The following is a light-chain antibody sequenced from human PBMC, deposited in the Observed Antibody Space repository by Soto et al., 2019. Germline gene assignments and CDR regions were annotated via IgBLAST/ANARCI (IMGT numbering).Light chain of an antibody. CDR3: QLRSDWPPTYT. Sequence: EIVLTQSPATLSLSPGTGATLSCRASQIVTSSLAWSQQRPGQAPRLLIYETFTRATGIPARFSAKGAGTDFTLTISSLEPEDSAVYFCQLRSDWPPTYTFGQGTKLE. V-gene: IGKV3-11*01. CDR2: ETF. J-gene: IGKJ2*01. CDR1: QIVTSS.